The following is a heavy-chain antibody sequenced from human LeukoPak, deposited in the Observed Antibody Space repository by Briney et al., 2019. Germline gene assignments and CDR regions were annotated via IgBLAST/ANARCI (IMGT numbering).Heavy chain of an antibody. CDR3: AREYLEWSFDP. CDR2: IYYSGST. D-gene: IGHD3-3*01. V-gene: IGHV4-61*01. Sequence: SETLSLTCTVSGGSVNSGSYYWNWIRQPPGKGLEWIGYIYYSGSTNYNPSLKSRVTISVDTSKNQFSLKLSSVTAADTAVYYCAREYLEWSFDPWGQGTLVTVSS. CDR1: GGSVNSGSYY. J-gene: IGHJ5*02.